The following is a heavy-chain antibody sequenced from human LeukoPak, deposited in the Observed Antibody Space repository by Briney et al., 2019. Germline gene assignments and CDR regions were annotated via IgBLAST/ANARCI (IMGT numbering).Heavy chain of an antibody. Sequence: GGSLRLSCAASGFTFSSYSMNWVRQAPGKGLEWVANIKQDGSEKYYVDSVKGRFTISRDNAKNSLYLQMNSLRAEDTAVYYCARPGKYFDWLLLVRGAFDIWGQGTMVTVSS. J-gene: IGHJ3*02. CDR3: ARPGKYFDWLLLVRGAFDI. V-gene: IGHV3-7*01. CDR2: IKQDGSEK. D-gene: IGHD3-9*01. CDR1: GFTFSSYS.